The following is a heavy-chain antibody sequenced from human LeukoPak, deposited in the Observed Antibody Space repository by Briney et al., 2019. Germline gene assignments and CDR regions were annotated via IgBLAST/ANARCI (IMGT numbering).Heavy chain of an antibody. CDR2: ILSDSGTTI. D-gene: IGHD1-14*01. V-gene: IGHV3-48*04. Sequence: GGSLRLSCATSGVTFSSYTMNWVRQAPGKGLEWISSILSDSGTTIHYADSVKGRFTISRDNAKNSLYLQMNSLRVEDTAVYYCVRGTSHPVWGQGTTLTVSS. J-gene: IGHJ3*01. CDR3: VRGTSHPV. CDR1: GVTFSSYT.